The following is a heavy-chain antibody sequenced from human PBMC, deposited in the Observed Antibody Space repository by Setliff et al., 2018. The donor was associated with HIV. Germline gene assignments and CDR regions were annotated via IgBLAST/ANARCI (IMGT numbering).Heavy chain of an antibody. Sequence: GGSLRLSCAASGFTFSSYWMSWVRQAPGKGLEWVANIKQDGSEKYYVDSVKGRFTISRDNAKNSLYLQLNSLRPEDTAVYYCARALPGITMIVVVITEVESAFDIWGQGTMVTVSS. CDR3: ARALPGITMIVVVITEVESAFDI. V-gene: IGHV3-7*03. J-gene: IGHJ3*02. CDR1: GFTFSSYW. CDR2: IKQDGSEK. D-gene: IGHD3-22*01.